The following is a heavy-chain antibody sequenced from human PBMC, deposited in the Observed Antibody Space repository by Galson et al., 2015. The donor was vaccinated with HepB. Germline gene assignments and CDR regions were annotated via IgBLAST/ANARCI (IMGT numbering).Heavy chain of an antibody. Sequence: SLRLSCAASGFAFSSYTMHWVRQAPDKGLEWVAVILYDGSTKYYADSVKGRFTISRDNSKSTLFLQMNSLRAEDTALYYCAREWTGKDYWGQGTLVTVSS. CDR3: AREWTGKDY. V-gene: IGHV3-30-3*01. D-gene: IGHD3/OR15-3a*01. CDR1: GFAFSSYT. CDR2: ILYDGSTK. J-gene: IGHJ4*02.